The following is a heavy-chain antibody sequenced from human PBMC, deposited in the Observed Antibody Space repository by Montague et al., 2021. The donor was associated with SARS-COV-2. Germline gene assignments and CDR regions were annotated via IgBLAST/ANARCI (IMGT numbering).Heavy chain of an antibody. CDR2: ISSGSEAI. CDR3: ARDQLIRGVPAFDM. D-gene: IGHD3-10*01. V-gene: IGHV3-48*04. Sequence: SLRLSCAASGFTFSPYNMNWVRQIPGKGLEWLSYISSGSEAIFYXXAFKGRFTVSRDNAKNSLFLQMNSLRAEDTAVYYCARDQLIRGVPAFDMWGQGTMVTVSS. CDR1: GFTFSPYN. J-gene: IGHJ3*02.